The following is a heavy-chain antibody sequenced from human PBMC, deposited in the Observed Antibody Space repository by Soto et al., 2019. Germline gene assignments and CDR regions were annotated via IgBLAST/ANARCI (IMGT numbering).Heavy chain of an antibody. Sequence: DVQLLESGGSLVQPGGSLRLSCSASGFAFSAYAMSWVRQAPQKGLEWVSGIGGGGHDTRYGDPVKGRFYISRDNSRNTHYMEMNRLTAEDTAVYYCAKHPIFGVVTHYFAHWGRGILVTVSS. V-gene: IGHV3-23*01. CDR1: GFAFSAYA. CDR3: AKHPIFGVVTHYFAH. J-gene: IGHJ4*02. CDR2: IGGGGHDT. D-gene: IGHD3-3*01.